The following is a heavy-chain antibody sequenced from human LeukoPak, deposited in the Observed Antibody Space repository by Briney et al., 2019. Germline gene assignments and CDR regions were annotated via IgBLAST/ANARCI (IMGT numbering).Heavy chain of an antibody. CDR1: GYTLTELS. D-gene: IGHD6-19*01. V-gene: IGHV1-24*01. CDR3: ATEHPKEWLVEYFQH. J-gene: IGHJ1*01. CDR2: FDPEDGET. Sequence: GASVKASCKVSGYTLTELSMHWVRQAPGKGLEWMGGFDPEDGETIYAQKFQGRVTMTEDTSTDTAYMELSSLRSEDTAVYYCATEHPKEWLVEYFQHWGQGTLVTVSS.